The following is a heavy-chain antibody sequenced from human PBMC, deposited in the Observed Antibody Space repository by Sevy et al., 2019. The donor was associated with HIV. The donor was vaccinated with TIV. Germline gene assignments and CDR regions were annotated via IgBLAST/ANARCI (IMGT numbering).Heavy chain of an antibody. J-gene: IGHJ6*02. Sequence: GGSLRLSCAASGFTFSSFAMSWVRQAPGKGLEWVSVISDSGTSTYYADSVKGRFTISRDNSKNTLYLQMNSLRAEDTAVYYCAKALLRVYFGMDVWGQGTTVTVSS. CDR2: ISDSGTST. CDR3: AKALLRVYFGMDV. V-gene: IGHV3-23*01. D-gene: IGHD1-26*01. CDR1: GFTFSSFA.